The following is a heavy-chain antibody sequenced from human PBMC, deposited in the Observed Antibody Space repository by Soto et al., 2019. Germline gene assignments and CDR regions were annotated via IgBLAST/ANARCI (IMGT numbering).Heavy chain of an antibody. CDR3: ARSGNYSNNLDY. D-gene: IGHD4-4*01. CDR1: GYSFTSYW. CDR2: IDPSDSYT. Sequence: GESLKISCKGSGYSFTSYWISWVRQMPGKGLEWIVRIDPSDSYTNYSPSFQGHVTISADKSISTAYLQWSSLKASDTAMYYCARSGNYSNNLDYGGQGTLVPVSS. V-gene: IGHV5-10-1*01. J-gene: IGHJ4*02.